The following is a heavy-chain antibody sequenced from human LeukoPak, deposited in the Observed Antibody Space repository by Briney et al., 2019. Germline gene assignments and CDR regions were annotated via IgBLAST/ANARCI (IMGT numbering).Heavy chain of an antibody. D-gene: IGHD3-10*01. CDR3: ARAGSGALRD. CDR1: GDSISTSNSY. Sequence: PSETLSLTCTVSGDSISTSNSYWGWIRQPPGKGLEWIGSIYYSGNTYYNASLKSRVTISVDTSKNQFSLKLTSVTAADTAVYYCARAGSGALRDWGQGTLVTVSS. V-gene: IGHV4-39*01. CDR2: IYYSGNT. J-gene: IGHJ4*02.